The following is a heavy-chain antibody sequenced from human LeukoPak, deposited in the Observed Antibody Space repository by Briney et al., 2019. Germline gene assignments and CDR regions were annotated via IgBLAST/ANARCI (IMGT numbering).Heavy chain of an antibody. D-gene: IGHD2-21*02. J-gene: IGHJ5*02. CDR3: ARLVVVTAIQAWFDP. CDR1: GGSISSYY. CDR2: IYYSGST. Sequence: SETLSLTCTVSGGSISSYYWSWIRQPPGKGLEWIGYIYYSGSTNYNPSLKSRVTISVDTSKNQFSLKLSSVTAADTAVYYCARLVVVTAIQAWFDPWGQGTLVTVSS. V-gene: IGHV4-59*08.